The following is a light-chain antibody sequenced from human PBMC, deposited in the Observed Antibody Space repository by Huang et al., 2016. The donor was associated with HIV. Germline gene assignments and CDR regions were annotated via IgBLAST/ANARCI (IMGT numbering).Light chain of an antibody. CDR2: GAS. V-gene: IGKV3-15*01. CDR1: QSVSSN. Sequence: EIVMTQSPATLSVSPGERATLSCRASQSVSSNLAWYQQKLGQAPRLLIYGASTRATGIPARFSGSGSGTEFTLTISSLQSEDFAVYHCEQYNNWPPEETFGPGTKVDMK. CDR3: EQYNNWPPEET. J-gene: IGKJ3*01.